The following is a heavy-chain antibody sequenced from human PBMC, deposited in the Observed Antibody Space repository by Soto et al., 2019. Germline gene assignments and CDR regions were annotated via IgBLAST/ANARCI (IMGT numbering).Heavy chain of an antibody. CDR1: GYTFTSYY. J-gene: IGHJ5*02. D-gene: IGHD2-15*01. V-gene: IGHV1-46*03. CDR2: INPSGGST. CDR3: ARELECCSGGSCYFCVSGGSWFDP. Sequence: QVQLVQSGAEVKKPGASVEVSCKASGYTFTSYYMHWVRQAPGQGLEWMGIINPSGGSTSYAQKFQGRVTMTRDTSTSTVYMELSSLRAEDTAGYDCARELECCSGGSCYFCVSGGSWFDPWGQGTLVTVSS.